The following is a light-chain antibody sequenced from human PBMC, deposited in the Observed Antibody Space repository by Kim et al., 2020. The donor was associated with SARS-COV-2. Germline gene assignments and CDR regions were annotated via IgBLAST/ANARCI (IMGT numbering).Light chain of an antibody. Sequence: GNRGPIPCRACQSISRCLAWYQQKPGKAPNLLIYDASTLGSGVPSRFSGSGSGTEFTLTITTLQPDDFATYYCQQYHSYSYTFGQGTKLEI. V-gene: IGKV1-5*01. CDR3: QQYHSYSYT. CDR1: QSISRC. CDR2: DAS. J-gene: IGKJ2*01.